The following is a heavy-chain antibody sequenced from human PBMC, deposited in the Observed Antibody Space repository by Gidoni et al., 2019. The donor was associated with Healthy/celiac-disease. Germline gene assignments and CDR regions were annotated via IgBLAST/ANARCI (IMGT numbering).Heavy chain of an antibody. V-gene: IGHV1-69*06. CDR3: AREEGGSYYGDAFDI. Sequence: QVQLVQSGAEVKKPGSSVKVSCKASGGTFSSYAISWVRQAPGQGLEWMGGIIPVFSTAKYAQKFQGSVTIAADKSTSKAYMELSSLRSEDTAVYYCAREEGGSYYGDAFDIWGQGTMVTVSS. CDR1: GGTFSSYA. J-gene: IGHJ3*02. CDR2: IIPVFSTA. D-gene: IGHD1-26*01.